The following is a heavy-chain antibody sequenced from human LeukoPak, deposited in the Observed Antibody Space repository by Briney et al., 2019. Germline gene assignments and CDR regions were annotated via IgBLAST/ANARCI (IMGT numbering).Heavy chain of an antibody. V-gene: IGHV4-39*01. CDR2: IYYSGRT. J-gene: IGHJ6*03. D-gene: IGHD4-17*01. CDR3: ARGLRSHYYYYYYMDV. Sequence: PSETLSLTRTVSGGSISSSSYYWGWIRQPQGKGREWIGSIYYSGRTYYNPSLKSRVTISVDTSKNQFSLKLSSVTAADTAVYYCARGLRSHYYYYYYMDVWGKGTTVTVSS. CDR1: GGSISSSSYY.